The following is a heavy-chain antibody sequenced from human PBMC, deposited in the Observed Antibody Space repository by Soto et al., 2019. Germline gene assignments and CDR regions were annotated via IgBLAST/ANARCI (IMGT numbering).Heavy chain of an antibody. CDR2: IWYDGSNK. V-gene: IGHV3-33*01. Sequence: GGSLRLSCAASGFTFSSYGMHWVRQAPGKGLEWVAVIWYDGSNKYYADSVKGRFTISRDNSKNTLYLQMNSLRAEDTAVYYCARNKLRWEEIDYWGQGTLVTVSS. D-gene: IGHD4-17*01. CDR3: ARNKLRWEEIDY. J-gene: IGHJ4*02. CDR1: GFTFSSYG.